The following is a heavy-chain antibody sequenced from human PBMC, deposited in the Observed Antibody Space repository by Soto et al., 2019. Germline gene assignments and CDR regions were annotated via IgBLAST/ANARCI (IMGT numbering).Heavy chain of an antibody. D-gene: IGHD3-22*01. CDR1: RYSFTSHW. CDR3: ARRDSSGYYSDY. Sequence: GESLKISCKGSRYSFTSHWIGWVRQMPGKGLEWMAIVYPGDSDTRYNPSFQGRVTISADKSVNTAYLQWSSLKASDTAIYYCARRDSSGYYSDYWGPGTLVTVSS. V-gene: IGHV5-51*01. CDR2: VYPGDSDT. J-gene: IGHJ4*02.